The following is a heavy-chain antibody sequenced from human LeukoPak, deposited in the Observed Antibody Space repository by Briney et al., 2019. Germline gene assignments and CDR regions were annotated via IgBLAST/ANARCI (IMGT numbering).Heavy chain of an antibody. J-gene: IGHJ4*02. D-gene: IGHD6-19*01. V-gene: IGHV1-2*02. CDR3: ARAYSGWYVY. CDR1: VYTFTNFY. CDR2: MNPNSGDT. Sequence: ASVKVSCKASVYTFTNFYIHWVRQAPGQGLEWMGWMNPNSGDTSYAREFQDRVTMTRDTSLSTAYMELSSLRSEDAAVYYCARAYSGWYVYWGQGTLVTVSS.